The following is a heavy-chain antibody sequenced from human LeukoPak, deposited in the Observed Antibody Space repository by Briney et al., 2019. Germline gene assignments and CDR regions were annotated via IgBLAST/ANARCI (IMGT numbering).Heavy chain of an antibody. CDR2: ISYEGSNK. V-gene: IGHV3-30-3*01. CDR3: AGCSGGSCYSRGKYGVDV. J-gene: IGHJ6*02. D-gene: IGHD2-15*01. CDR1: GFTFSSYA. Sequence: GGSLRLSCAASGFTFSSYAIHWVRQAPGEGLEWVAVISYEGSNKYYAESVKGRFTISRDNSKNTLDLQMNSLRAEDTAVYYCAGCSGGSCYSRGKYGVDVWGQGTTVIVSS.